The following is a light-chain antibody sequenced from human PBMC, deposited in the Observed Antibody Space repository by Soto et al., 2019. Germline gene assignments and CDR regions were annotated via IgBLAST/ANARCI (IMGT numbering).Light chain of an antibody. CDR3: QQYGSSPTP. CDR1: QSVSSSY. CDR2: GAS. J-gene: IGKJ4*01. Sequence: EIVLTQSPGTLSLSPGERATLSCRASQSVSSSYLAWYQQKPGQAPRLLIYGASSRATSIPDRFSGSGSGTDFTLTISRLEPEDFAVYYCQQYGSSPTPFGGGTKVEIK. V-gene: IGKV3-20*01.